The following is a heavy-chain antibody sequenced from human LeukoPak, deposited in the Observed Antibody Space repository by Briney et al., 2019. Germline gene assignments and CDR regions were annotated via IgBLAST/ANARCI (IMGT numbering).Heavy chain of an antibody. V-gene: IGHV5-51*01. Sequence: GESLKISCKASGYRFTTDYIGWVRQMPGKGLEWMGIIYPGDSDTRYSPSFQGQVTISADRSISTAYLQWSSLKASDTAMYYCARGDAETLFDYWGQGTLVTVSS. J-gene: IGHJ4*02. CDR1: GYRFTTDY. D-gene: IGHD5-24*01. CDR3: ARGDAETLFDY. CDR2: IYPGDSDT.